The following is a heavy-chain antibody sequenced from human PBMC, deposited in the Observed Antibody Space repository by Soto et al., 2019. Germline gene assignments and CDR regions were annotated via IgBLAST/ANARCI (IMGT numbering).Heavy chain of an antibody. J-gene: IGHJ4*02. CDR3: VSHYGSSWYVPPGY. V-gene: IGHV3-64D*08. D-gene: IGHD6-13*01. CDR2: ISSNGGST. Sequence: PVGSLRLSCSASGFTFSSYAMHWVRQAPGKGLEYVSAISSNGGSTYYADSVKGRFTISRDNSKNTLYLQMSSLRAEDTAVYYCVSHYGSSWYVPPGYWGQGTLVTVSS. CDR1: GFTFSSYA.